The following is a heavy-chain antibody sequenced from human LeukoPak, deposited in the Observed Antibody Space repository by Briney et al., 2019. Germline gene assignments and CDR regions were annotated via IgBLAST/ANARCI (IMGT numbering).Heavy chain of an antibody. V-gene: IGHV1-3*04. CDR3: ARDVRRSDSGYAMFDY. D-gene: IGHD5-12*01. CDR1: GYTFTIYP. CDR2: INTDKGNT. J-gene: IGHJ4*02. Sequence: ASVKVSCKTSGYTFTIYPLHWVRQAPGQRLEWMGWINTDKGNTKYSEEFQGRATITRDTFASTTYMELSSLRSEDTAVYYCARDVRRSDSGYAMFDYWGQGTLVTVSS.